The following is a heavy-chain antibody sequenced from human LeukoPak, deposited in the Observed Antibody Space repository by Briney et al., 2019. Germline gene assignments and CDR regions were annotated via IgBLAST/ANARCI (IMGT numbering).Heavy chain of an antibody. V-gene: IGHV3-11*06. Sequence: GGSLRLSCAASGFTFSDYYMSWIRQAPGKGLEWVSYISRSSSYTNYADSVKGRFTISRDNAKNSLYLQMNSLRAEDTAVYYCARYASWGNGDYVWYFDLWGRGTLVTVSS. J-gene: IGHJ2*01. CDR3: ARYASWGNGDYVWYFDL. CDR1: GFTFSDYY. D-gene: IGHD4-17*01. CDR2: ISRSSSYT.